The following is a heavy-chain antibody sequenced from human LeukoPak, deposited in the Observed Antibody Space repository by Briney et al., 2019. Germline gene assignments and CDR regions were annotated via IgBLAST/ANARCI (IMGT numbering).Heavy chain of an antibody. J-gene: IGHJ6*02. Sequence: SVKVSCKASGGTFGSYAISWVRQAPGQGLEWMGRIIPIFGIANYAQKFQGRVTITADKSTSTAYMELSSLRSEDTAVYYCARDEDSYYDFWSGSYGMDVWGQGTTVTVSS. V-gene: IGHV1-69*04. D-gene: IGHD3-3*01. CDR3: ARDEDSYYDFWSGSYGMDV. CDR1: GGTFGSYA. CDR2: IIPIFGIA.